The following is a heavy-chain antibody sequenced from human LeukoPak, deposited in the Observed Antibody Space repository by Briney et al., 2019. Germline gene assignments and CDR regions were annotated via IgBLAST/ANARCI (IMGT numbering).Heavy chain of an antibody. CDR3: AKGAVVADWYFDL. V-gene: IGHV3-30-3*01. Sequence: GGSLRLSCAASGFTFSSYAMHWVRQAPGKGLEWVAVISYDGSNKYYADSVKGRFTISRDNSKNTLYLQMNSLRAEDTAVYYCAKGAVVADWYFDLWGRGTLVTVSS. CDR1: GFTFSSYA. CDR2: ISYDGSNK. D-gene: IGHD6-19*01. J-gene: IGHJ2*01.